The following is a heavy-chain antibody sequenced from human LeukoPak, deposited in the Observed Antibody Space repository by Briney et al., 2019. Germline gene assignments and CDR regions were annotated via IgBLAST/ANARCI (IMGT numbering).Heavy chain of an antibody. CDR1: GFPFSRYA. CDR2: ISGSDGSR. V-gene: IGHV3-23*01. D-gene: IGHD2/OR15-2a*01. Sequence: GGSLRLSCAASGFPFSRYAMSWVRQAPERGLEWVSVISGSDGSRYYADSVKGRFTISRDDSRNTVYLQMNNLRAEDTAVYYCAKQVSCDTTTCYSGMPPDYWGQGTLVTVSS. CDR3: AKQVSCDTTTCYSGMPPDY. J-gene: IGHJ4*02.